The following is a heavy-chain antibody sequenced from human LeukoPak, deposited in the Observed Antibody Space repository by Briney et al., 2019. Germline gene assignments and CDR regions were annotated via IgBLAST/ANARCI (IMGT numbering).Heavy chain of an antibody. D-gene: IGHD1-26*01. J-gene: IGHJ4*02. CDR2: ISGSGGST. CDR1: GFTFSSYA. CDR3: AKEAVGAPEYYFDY. Sequence: PGGSLRLSCAASGFTFSSYAMSSVRQAPGKGLEWVSAISGSGGSTYYADSVKGGVTISRDNSKNTLYLQMNSLRAEDTAVYYCAKEAVGAPEYYFDYWGQGTLVTVSS. V-gene: IGHV3-23*01.